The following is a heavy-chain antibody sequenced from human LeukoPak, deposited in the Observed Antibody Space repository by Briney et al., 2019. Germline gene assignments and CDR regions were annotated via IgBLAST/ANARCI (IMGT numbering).Heavy chain of an antibody. J-gene: IGHJ4*02. CDR1: GFTFSSYW. Sequence: GGSLRLSCAASGFTFSSYWMSWVRQAPGKGLEWVANIKQDGSEKYYVDSVKGRFTISRDNAKNSLYLQMNSLRAEDTAVYYCARASRITIFGVVIGYFDYWGQGTLVTVSS. D-gene: IGHD3-3*01. V-gene: IGHV3-7*03. CDR2: IKQDGSEK. CDR3: ARASRITIFGVVIGYFDY.